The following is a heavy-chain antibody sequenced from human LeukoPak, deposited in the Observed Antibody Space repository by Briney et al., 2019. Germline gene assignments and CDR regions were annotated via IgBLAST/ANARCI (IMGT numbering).Heavy chain of an antibody. Sequence: PSETLSLTCAVSGGSISSSNFYWGWIRQPPGKGLEWIGYIYYSGSTYYNPSLKSRVTISVDTSKNQFSLKLSSVTAADTAVYYCAALGYCSSTSCSIGAFDIWSQGTMVTVSS. CDR2: IYYSGST. V-gene: IGHV4-30-4*08. J-gene: IGHJ3*02. CDR1: GGSISSSNFY. D-gene: IGHD2-2*01. CDR3: AALGYCSSTSCSIGAFDI.